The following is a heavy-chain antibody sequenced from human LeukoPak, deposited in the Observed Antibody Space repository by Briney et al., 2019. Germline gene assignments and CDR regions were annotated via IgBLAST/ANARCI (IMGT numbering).Heavy chain of an antibody. CDR3: ARGRALGSPRGWFDP. J-gene: IGHJ5*02. CDR2: INPSGGST. Sequence: ASVKVSCKASGYTFTSYYMHWVRQAPGQGLEWMGIINPSGGSTSYAQKLQGRVTMTRDMSTSTVYMELSSLRSEDTAVYYCARGRALGSPRGWFDPWGQGTLVTVSS. CDR1: GYTFTSYY. V-gene: IGHV1-46*01.